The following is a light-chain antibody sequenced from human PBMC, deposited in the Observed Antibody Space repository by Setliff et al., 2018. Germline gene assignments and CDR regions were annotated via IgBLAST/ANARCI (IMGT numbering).Light chain of an antibody. CDR2: DVT. V-gene: IGLV2-14*03. J-gene: IGLJ1*01. Sequence: SVLTQPASVSGSPGQSITISCTGISSDIHGFSYVSWYQQHPGKAPKLLIYDVTYRPSGVSDRFSASMSGNTASLTISGLQAEDEGDYYCSSYTARSAVFGPGTKVTVL. CDR1: SSDIHGFSY. CDR3: SSYTARSAV.